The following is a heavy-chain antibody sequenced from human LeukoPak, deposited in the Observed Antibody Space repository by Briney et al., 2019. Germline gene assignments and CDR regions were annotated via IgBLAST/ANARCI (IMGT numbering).Heavy chain of an antibody. CDR1: GGSFSGYY. CDR2: INHSGST. V-gene: IGHV4-34*01. CDR3: ARDSPAAGKENFDY. J-gene: IGHJ4*02. Sequence: SETLSLTCAVYGGSFSGYYWSWIRQPPGKGLEWIGEINHSGSTNYNPSLKSRVTTSVDTSKNQFSLKLSSVTAADTAVYYCARDSPAAGKENFDYWGQGTLVTVSS. D-gene: IGHD6-13*01.